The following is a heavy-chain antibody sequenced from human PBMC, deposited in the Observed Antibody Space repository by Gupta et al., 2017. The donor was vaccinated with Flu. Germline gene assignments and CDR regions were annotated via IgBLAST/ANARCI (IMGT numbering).Heavy chain of an antibody. CDR3: ARMVGYSAKQVRLDY. CDR1: AYTFTSYD. V-gene: IGHV1-8*01. J-gene: IGHJ4*02. Sequence: QLQLVQSGAEVKKPGASVKVSCKASAYTFTSYDINWVRQAPGQGLEWMGWMNPSRDNTGYAQKFQGRVTMTRDTSISTFYMELSSLRSEDTAVYYWARMVGYSAKQVRLDYWGQGTLVTVSS. D-gene: IGHD1-26*01. CDR2: MNPSRDNT.